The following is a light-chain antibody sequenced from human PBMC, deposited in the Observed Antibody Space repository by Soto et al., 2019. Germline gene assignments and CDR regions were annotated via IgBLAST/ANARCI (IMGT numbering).Light chain of an antibody. Sequence: EIVLTQSPATLSLSPGERATLSCRASQSVSSYLAWYQQKPGQAPRLLIYDASNRATGIPARFSGSGSGTDFTLTISSLEPEDFAVYYCQQRSNWPPYTFGQGTTREIK. J-gene: IGKJ2*01. V-gene: IGKV3-11*01. CDR3: QQRSNWPPYT. CDR2: DAS. CDR1: QSVSSY.